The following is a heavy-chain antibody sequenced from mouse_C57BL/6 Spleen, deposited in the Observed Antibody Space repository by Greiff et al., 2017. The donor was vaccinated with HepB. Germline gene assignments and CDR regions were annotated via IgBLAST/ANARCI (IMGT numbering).Heavy chain of an antibody. CDR1: GFTFSSYA. J-gene: IGHJ3*01. CDR3: ARDYDPFAY. Sequence: EVKLVESGGGLVKPGGSLKLSCAASGFTFSSYAMSWVRQTPEKRLEWVATISDGGSYTYYPDNVKGRFTISRDNAKNNLYLQMSHLKSEDTAMYYCARDYDPFAYWGQGTLVTVSA. D-gene: IGHD2-4*01. CDR2: ISDGGSYT. V-gene: IGHV5-4*03.